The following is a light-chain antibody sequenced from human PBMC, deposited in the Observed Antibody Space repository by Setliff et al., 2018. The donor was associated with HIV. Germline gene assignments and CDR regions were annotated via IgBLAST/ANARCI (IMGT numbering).Light chain of an antibody. CDR2: DVS. Sequence: QSALTQPRSVSGSPGQSVTISYTGTSSDVGAYNYVSWYQQHPGKAPKLMICDVSKRPSGVPDRFSASKSGNTASLTISGLQAEDEADYYCCSYAGSYNWVFGGGTKVTVL. J-gene: IGLJ3*02. CDR3: CSYAGSYNWV. CDR1: SSDVGAYNY. V-gene: IGLV2-11*01.